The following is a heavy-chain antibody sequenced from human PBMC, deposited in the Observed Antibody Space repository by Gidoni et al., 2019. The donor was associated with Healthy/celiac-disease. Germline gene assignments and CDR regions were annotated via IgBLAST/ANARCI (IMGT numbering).Heavy chain of an antibody. CDR2: SSGSGGST. V-gene: IGHV3-23*01. CDR3: AKAIVVVVAATH. CDR1: VFTFSSYA. D-gene: IGHD2-15*01. Sequence: EVQLLEPGGGLVQPVGSLRLSCAASVFTFSSYAMSWFRQAPGKGLEWVSASSGSGGSTYYADSVKGRFTISRDNSKNTLYLQMNSLRAEDTAVYYCAKAIVVVVAATHWGQGTLVTVSS. J-gene: IGHJ4*02.